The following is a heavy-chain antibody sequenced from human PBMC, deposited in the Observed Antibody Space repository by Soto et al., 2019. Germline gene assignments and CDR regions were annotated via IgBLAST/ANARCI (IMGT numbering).Heavy chain of an antibody. CDR3: ARSRERGIFDY. Sequence: GGSLRLSCAASGFTFSSYGMHWVRQAPGKGLEWVAVIWYDGSNKYYADSVKGRFTISRDNSKNTLYLQMNSLRAEDTAVYYCARSRERGIFDYWGQGTLVTVSS. V-gene: IGHV3-33*01. J-gene: IGHJ4*02. D-gene: IGHD6-13*01. CDR1: GFTFSSYG. CDR2: IWYDGSNK.